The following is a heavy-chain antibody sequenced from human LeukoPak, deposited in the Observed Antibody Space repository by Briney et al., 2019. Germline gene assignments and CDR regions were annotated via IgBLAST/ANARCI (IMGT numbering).Heavy chain of an antibody. Sequence: GGSLRLSCAASGFTFSNAWMSWVRQAPGKGLEWVGSIKSKTDGGTTDYAAPVKGRFTISRDDSKNTLYLQMNSLKTEDTAVYYCTTGSKWGQGTLVTVSS. CDR1: GFTFSNAW. J-gene: IGHJ4*02. CDR3: TTGSK. CDR2: IKSKTDGGTT. V-gene: IGHV3-15*01.